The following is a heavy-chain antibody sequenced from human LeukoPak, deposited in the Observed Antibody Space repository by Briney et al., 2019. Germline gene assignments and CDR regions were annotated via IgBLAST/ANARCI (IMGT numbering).Heavy chain of an antibody. V-gene: IGHV3-21*01. D-gene: IGHD2-15*01. CDR1: GFTFSSYG. CDR3: ARGSCSGGSCYSCNH. J-gene: IGHJ4*02. CDR2: ISSSSSYI. Sequence: PGRSLRLSCATSGFTFSSYGMHWVRQAPGKGLEWVSSISSSSSYIYYADSVKGRFTISRDNAKNSLYLQMNSLRAEDTAVYYCARGSCSGGSCYSCNHWGQGTLVTVSS.